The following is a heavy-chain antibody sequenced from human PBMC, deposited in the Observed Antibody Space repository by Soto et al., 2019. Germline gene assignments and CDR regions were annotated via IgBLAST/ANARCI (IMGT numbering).Heavy chain of an antibody. CDR3: ARTSRSGIDY. Sequence: SETLSLICTVSGGSISSGVYYGIWIRQHPGKGLDWIGYIYYSGSTYYNPSLKSRVTISVDTSKNQFSLKLSSVTAADTAVYYCARTSRSGIDYWGQGTLVTVSS. J-gene: IGHJ4*02. V-gene: IGHV4-31*03. D-gene: IGHD3-10*01. CDR2: IYYSGST. CDR1: GGSISSGVYY.